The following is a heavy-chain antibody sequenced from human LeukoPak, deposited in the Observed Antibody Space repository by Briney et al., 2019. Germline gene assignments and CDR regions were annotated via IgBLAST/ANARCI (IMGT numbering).Heavy chain of an antibody. CDR1: GYTFTCYY. V-gene: IGHV1-2*02. CDR3: ARGPPYSSGWYLSSSSHGWYFDY. CDR2: INPNSGGT. D-gene: IGHD6-19*01. J-gene: IGHJ4*02. Sequence: ASVKVSCKASGYTFTCYYMHWVRQAPGQGLEWMGWINPNSGGTNYAQKFQGRVTMTRDTSISTAYMELSRLKSDDTAVYYCARGPPYSSGWYLSSSSHGWYFDYWGQGTLVTVSS.